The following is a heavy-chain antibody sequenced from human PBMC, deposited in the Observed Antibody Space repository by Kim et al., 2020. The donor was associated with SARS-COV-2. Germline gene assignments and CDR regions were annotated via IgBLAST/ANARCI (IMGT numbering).Heavy chain of an antibody. CDR2: IYYTGDT. D-gene: IGHD4-17*01. J-gene: IGHJ5*02. V-gene: IGHV4-31*03. CDR1: GDSINDGGYY. CDR3: ARWATTQPGWFDP. Sequence: SETLSLTCTVSGDSINDGGYYWSWIRQHPGKGLEWIGYIYYTGDTYYNPSLRSRVTISLDTSQNEFSLNLFSVTAADTAVYYCARWATTQPGWFDPWGQGTLVTVSS.